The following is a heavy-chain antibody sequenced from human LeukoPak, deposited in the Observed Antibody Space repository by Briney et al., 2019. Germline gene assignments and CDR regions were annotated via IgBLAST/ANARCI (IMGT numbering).Heavy chain of an antibody. D-gene: IGHD1-1*01. CDR3: ARERNDGASDY. CDR1: GFTFSSYS. Sequence: GGSLRLSCAASGFTFSSYSMNWVRQAPGKGLEWVSYISSSSSYIYYADSVKGRFTISRDNAKNSLYLQMNSLRAEDTAVYYCARERNDGASDYWGQGTLVTVSS. CDR2: ISSSSSYI. V-gene: IGHV3-21*05. J-gene: IGHJ4*02.